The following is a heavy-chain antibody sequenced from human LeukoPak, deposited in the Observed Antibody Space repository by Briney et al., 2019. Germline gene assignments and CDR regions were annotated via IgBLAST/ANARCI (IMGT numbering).Heavy chain of an antibody. CDR2: FDPEDGET. J-gene: IGHJ3*02. Sequence: ASVKVSCKVSGYTLTELSMHWVRQAPGKGLEWMGGFDPEDGETICAQKFQGRVTMTEDTSTDTAYMELSSLRSEDTAVYYCATDQSGNLTPDAFDIWGQGTMVTVSS. CDR1: GYTLTELS. V-gene: IGHV1-24*01. CDR3: ATDQSGNLTPDAFDI. D-gene: IGHD1-26*01.